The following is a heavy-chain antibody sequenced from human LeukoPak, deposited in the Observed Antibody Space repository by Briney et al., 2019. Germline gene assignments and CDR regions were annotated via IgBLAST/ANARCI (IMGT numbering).Heavy chain of an antibody. J-gene: IGHJ6*03. CDR1: GGSFSGYY. Sequence: SETLSLTCAVYGGSFSGYYWSWIRQPPGKGLEWIGEINHSGSTNYNPSLKSRVTISVDTSKNQFSLKLSSVTAADTAVYYCERKQLGPVYYYYYMDVWGKGTTVSVSS. V-gene: IGHV4-34*01. D-gene: IGHD6-6*01. CDR3: ERKQLGPVYYYYYMDV. CDR2: INHSGST.